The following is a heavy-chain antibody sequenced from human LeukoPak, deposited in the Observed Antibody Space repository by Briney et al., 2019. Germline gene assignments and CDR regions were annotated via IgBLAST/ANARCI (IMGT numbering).Heavy chain of an antibody. CDR1: GYTFTSYD. J-gene: IGHJ4*02. CDR2: IIPIFGTA. V-gene: IGHV1-69*13. Sequence: GASVKVSCKASGYTFTSYDINWVRQAPGQGLEWMGGIIPIFGTANYAQKFQGRVTITADESTSTAYMELSSLRSEDTAVYYCAREGMTTVISLDYWGQGTLVTVSS. CDR3: AREGMTTVISLDY. D-gene: IGHD4-17*01.